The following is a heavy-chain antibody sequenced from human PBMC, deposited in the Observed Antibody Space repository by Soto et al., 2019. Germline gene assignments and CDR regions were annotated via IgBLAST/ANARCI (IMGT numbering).Heavy chain of an antibody. J-gene: IGHJ3*02. D-gene: IGHD3-16*02. CDR3: ARVNYDYVWGSYRPLGAFDI. CDR2: IYYSGST. CDR1: GGSISSYY. Sequence: PSETLSLTCTVSGGSISSYYWSWIRQPPGKGLEWIGYIYYSGSTNYNPSLKSRVTISVDTSKNQFSLKLSSVTTADTAVYYCARVNYDYVWGSYRPLGAFDIWG. V-gene: IGHV4-59*01.